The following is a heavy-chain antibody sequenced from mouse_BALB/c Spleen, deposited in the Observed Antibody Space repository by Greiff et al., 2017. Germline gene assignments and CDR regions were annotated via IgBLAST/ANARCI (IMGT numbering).Heavy chain of an antibody. CDR3: ARSKDYRYDWFAY. CDR1: GFTFSSYA. CDR2: ISSGGST. D-gene: IGHD2-14*01. J-gene: IGHJ3*01. Sequence: EVQGVESGGGLVKPGGSLKLSCAASGFTFSSYAMSWVRQTPEKRLEWVASISSGGSTYYPDSVKGRFTISRDNARNILYLQMSSLRSEDTAMYYCARSKDYRYDWFAYWGQGTLVTVSA. V-gene: IGHV5-6-5*01.